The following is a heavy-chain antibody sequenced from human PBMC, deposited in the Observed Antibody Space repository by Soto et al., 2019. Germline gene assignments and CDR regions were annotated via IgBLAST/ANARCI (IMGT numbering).Heavy chain of an antibody. CDR1: GYTFTNYP. V-gene: IGHV1-3*04. J-gene: IGHJ4*02. CDR2: ISTGNSNT. Sequence: VASVKVSCKASGYTFTNYPMHWVRQAPGQGLEWLGWISTGNSNTKCSQRFQGRVTITWDTSATTTYIELTSLRSEDTAVYYCASGHGSGDCYSDYWAQGTPVTVSS. CDR3: ASGHGSGDCYSDY. D-gene: IGHD2-21*02.